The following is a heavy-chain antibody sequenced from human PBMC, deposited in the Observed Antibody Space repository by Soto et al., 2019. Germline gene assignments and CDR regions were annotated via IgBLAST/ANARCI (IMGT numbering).Heavy chain of an antibody. CDR2: ISYTGNT. CDR3: ARPNDYWNGYGPFDY. D-gene: IGHD3-3*01. V-gene: IGHV4-31*11. CDR1: GRSISSVGYY. Sequence: SETLSLTCAVSGRSISSVGYYWSWVRQHPGKDLEWIGSISYTGNTYYNPSLENRLSISLDTSENRFYLRLNSVTAADTAIYYCARPNDYWNGYGPFDYWGQGSLVTVSS. J-gene: IGHJ4*02.